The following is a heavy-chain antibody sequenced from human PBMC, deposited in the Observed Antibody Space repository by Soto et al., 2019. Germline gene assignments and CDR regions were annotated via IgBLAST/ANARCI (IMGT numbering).Heavy chain of an antibody. CDR3: ARVRVVVTAILVYYYYGMDV. J-gene: IGHJ6*02. CDR2: MNHSGST. Sequence: QVQLQQWGAGLLKPSETLSLTCAVSGGSFSGYYWSWIRQPQGKGLEWIGEMNHSGSTTYNPSLTSRVTISVDTSKNQFSLKMSSVTAAVTAVYYCARVRVVVTAILVYYYYGMDVLGQGTTGTVSS. D-gene: IGHD2-21*02. CDR1: GGSFSGYY. V-gene: IGHV4-34*01.